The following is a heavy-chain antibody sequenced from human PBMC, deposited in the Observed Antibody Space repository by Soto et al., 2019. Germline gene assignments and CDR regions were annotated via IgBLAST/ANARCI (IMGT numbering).Heavy chain of an antibody. CDR1: GGSIETFY. V-gene: IGHV4-59*01. CDR3: ARVHGPSGYYDYVWGSYRYTNWFDP. D-gene: IGHD3-16*02. CDR2: IYHSGST. Sequence: SETLSLTCTVSGGSIETFYWSWIRQPPGKGLEWIGYIYHSGSTYYNPSLKSRVTISVDTSKNQFSLKLSSVTAADTAVHYCARVHGPSGYYDYVWGSYRYTNWFDPWGQGTLVTVSS. J-gene: IGHJ5*02.